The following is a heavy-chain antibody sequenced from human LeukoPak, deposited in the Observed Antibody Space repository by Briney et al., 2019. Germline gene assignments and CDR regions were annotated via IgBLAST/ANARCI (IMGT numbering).Heavy chain of an antibody. CDR3: TTEGTTFNRGGTIDY. J-gene: IGHJ4*02. Sequence: PGGSLRLSCGASGFTFTNAWMNWVRQAPGKGLEWVGRIKSKTDGGTTDYAAPVKGRFTISRDDSKRTLSLQMNNLKTEDTAVYYCTTEGTTFNRGGTIDYWGQGTLVTVSS. CDR2: IKSKTDGGTT. CDR1: GFTFTNAW. D-gene: IGHD1-7*01. V-gene: IGHV3-15*01.